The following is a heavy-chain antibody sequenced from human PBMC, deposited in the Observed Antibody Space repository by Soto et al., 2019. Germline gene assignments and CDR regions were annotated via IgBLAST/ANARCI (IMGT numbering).Heavy chain of an antibody. CDR3: ARVPSPTKFGPYYFDY. Sequence: EVQLVESGGGLVKPGGSLRLSCAASGFTFSSYSMNWVRQAPGKGLEWVSSISRSSYYIYYADSMKGRFTISRDNAKNSLYLQMNRLRAEDTAIYYCARVPSPTKFGPYYFDYWGQGTLVTVSS. V-gene: IGHV3-21*01. CDR1: GFTFSSYS. CDR2: ISRSSYYI. D-gene: IGHD3-9*01. J-gene: IGHJ4*02.